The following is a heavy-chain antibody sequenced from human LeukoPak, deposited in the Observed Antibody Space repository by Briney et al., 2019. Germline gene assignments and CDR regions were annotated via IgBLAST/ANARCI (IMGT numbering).Heavy chain of an antibody. D-gene: IGHD4-11*01. CDR3: ARGGTTVTNYYYYYYYMDV. CDR2: ISTSTGDT. V-gene: IGHV1-18*01. CDR1: GYSFILYG. Sequence: ASVKVSCKTSGYSFILYGISWVRQAPGQGPEWMGWISTSTGDTKYTQKFQGRVTLTTDTSTSTAYMELSSLRSDDTAVYYCARGGTTVTNYYYYYYYMDVWGKGTTVTVSS. J-gene: IGHJ6*03.